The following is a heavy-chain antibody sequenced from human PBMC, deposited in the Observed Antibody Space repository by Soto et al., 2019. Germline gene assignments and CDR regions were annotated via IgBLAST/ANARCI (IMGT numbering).Heavy chain of an antibody. D-gene: IGHD6-13*01. J-gene: IGHJ5*02. CDR3: ARQYSSSCYLNFDP. CDR2: IYYSGST. CDR1: GGSISSYY. Sequence: SETLSLTCTVSGGSISSYYWSWIRQPPGKGLEWIGYIYYSGSTNYNPSLKSRVTISVDTSKNQFSLKLSSVTAADTAVYYCARQYSSSCYLNFDPWGQGTLVTVSS. V-gene: IGHV4-59*08.